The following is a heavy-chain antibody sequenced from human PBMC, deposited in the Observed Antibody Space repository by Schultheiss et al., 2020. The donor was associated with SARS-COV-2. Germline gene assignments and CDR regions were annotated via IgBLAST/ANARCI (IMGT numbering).Heavy chain of an antibody. Sequence: GGSLRLSCAASGFSFTDAWLTWVRQAPGKGLEWVGHIKSKSDGGTAEYAAVVKGRFIISRDDSKNSLYVQMNSLRTEDTAVYYCAVHVDVAMADDYWGQGTLVTVSS. D-gene: IGHD5-18*01. V-gene: IGHV3-15*01. CDR1: GFSFTDAW. CDR2: IKSKSDGGTA. CDR3: AVHVDVAMADDY. J-gene: IGHJ4*02.